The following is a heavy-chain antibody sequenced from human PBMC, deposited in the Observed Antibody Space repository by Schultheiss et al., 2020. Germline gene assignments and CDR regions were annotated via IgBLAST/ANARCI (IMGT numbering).Heavy chain of an antibody. D-gene: IGHD3-10*01. Sequence: SQTLSLTCTVSGYSISSGYYWSWIRQPPGKGLEWIGYIYYSGSTNYNPSLKSRVTISVDTSKNQFSLKLSSVTAADTAVYYCARRNSPPRYGSGSYLFDYWGQGTLVTVSS. CDR1: GYSISSGYY. CDR2: IYYSGST. CDR3: ARRNSPPRYGSGSYLFDY. J-gene: IGHJ4*02. V-gene: IGHV4-59*08.